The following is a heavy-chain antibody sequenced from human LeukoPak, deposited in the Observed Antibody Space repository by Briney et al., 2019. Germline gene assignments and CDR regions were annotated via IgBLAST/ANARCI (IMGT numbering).Heavy chain of an antibody. D-gene: IGHD1-26*01. CDR2: IYYSGST. CDR1: GGSISSYY. CDR3: ARRDRSGSYGY. Sequence: SETLSLTCTVSGGSISSYYWSWIRQPPGRGLEWIGYIYYSGSTNYNPSLKSRVTISVDTSKNQFSLKLSSVTAADTAVYYCARRDRSGSYGYWGQGTLVTVSS. J-gene: IGHJ4*02. V-gene: IGHV4-59*01.